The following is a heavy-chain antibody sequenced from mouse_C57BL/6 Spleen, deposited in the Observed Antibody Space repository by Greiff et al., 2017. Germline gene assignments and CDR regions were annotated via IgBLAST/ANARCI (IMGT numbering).Heavy chain of an antibody. D-gene: IGHD1-1*01. CDR1: GYTFTSYW. CDR3: ARNYYGSSSSDY. Sequence: VQLQQPGAELVKPGASVKLSCKASGYTFTSYWMHWVKQRPGQGLEWIGIIHPNSGSTNYNEKFKSKATLTVDKSSSTAYMQLSSLTSEDSAVYYCARNYYGSSSSDYWGQGTTLTVAS. CDR2: IHPNSGST. V-gene: IGHV1-64*01. J-gene: IGHJ2*01.